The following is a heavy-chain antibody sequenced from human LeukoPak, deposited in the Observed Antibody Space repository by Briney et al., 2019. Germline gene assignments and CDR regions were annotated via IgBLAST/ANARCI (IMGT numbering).Heavy chain of an antibody. CDR1: GGSISSGGYY. J-gene: IGHJ4*02. D-gene: IGHD2-15*01. CDR2: IYYSGST. CDR3: ARAVVVAARIDYFDY. Sequence: PSQTLSLTCTVSGGSISSGGYYRSWIRQHPGKGLEWIGYIYYSGSTYYNPSLKSRVTISVDTSKNQFSLKLSSVTAADTAVYYCARAVVVAARIDYFDYWGQGTLVTVSS. V-gene: IGHV4-31*03.